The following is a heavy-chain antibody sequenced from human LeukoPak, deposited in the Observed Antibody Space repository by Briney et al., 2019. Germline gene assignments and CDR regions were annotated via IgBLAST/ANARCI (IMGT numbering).Heavy chain of an antibody. CDR3: ARWGEGGGSVVGAFDV. CDR1: GVSISSYY. Sequence: SETLSLTCAVSGVSISSYYWNWMRQSPGKGLEWIGFSHYSGAALYNPSPNSRVTISVDTSKNQLSLKLDSVSAAATAVYYCARWGEGGGSVVGAFDVWGPGTMVTVSS. J-gene: IGHJ3*01. CDR2: SHYSGAA. D-gene: IGHD2-15*01. V-gene: IGHV4-59*01.